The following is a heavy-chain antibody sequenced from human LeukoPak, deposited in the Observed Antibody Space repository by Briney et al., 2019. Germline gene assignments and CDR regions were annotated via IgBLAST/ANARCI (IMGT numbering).Heavy chain of an antibody. Sequence: PGRSLRLSCAASGCTFSSYGMHWVRQAPGKGLEWVAVIWYDVSNKYYADSVKGRFTISRDNSKNTLYLQMNSLTAEDTAVYYCAREDDSSGYYLDYWGQGTLVTVSS. CDR1: GCTFSSYG. V-gene: IGHV3-33*01. D-gene: IGHD3-22*01. J-gene: IGHJ4*02. CDR2: IWYDVSNK. CDR3: AREDDSSGYYLDY.